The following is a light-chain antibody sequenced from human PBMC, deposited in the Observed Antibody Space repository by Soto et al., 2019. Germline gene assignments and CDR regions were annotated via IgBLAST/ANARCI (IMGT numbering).Light chain of an antibody. J-gene: IGKJ5*01. Sequence: EIVMTQSPVTLSVSPGERGTLSRRASQSVNNNLAWYQQKVGQAPRLLIYGASTRATGIPARFSGSGSGTDFTLTISSLEPEDFAVYYCQQRSNWLITFGQGTRLEIK. CDR1: QSVNNN. CDR3: QQRSNWLIT. V-gene: IGKV3-11*01. CDR2: GAS.